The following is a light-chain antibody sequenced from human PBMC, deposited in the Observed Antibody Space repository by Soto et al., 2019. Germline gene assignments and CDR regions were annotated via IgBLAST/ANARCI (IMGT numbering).Light chain of an antibody. V-gene: IGLV2-18*02. J-gene: IGLJ1*01. CDR1: SSDVGGSNG. CDR2: DVS. CDR3: SSYTSSSTYV. Sequence: QSALTQPPSVSGSPGQSVAISCTGTSSDVGGSNGVSWYQQPPGTAPKLIIYDVSNRPSGVPDRFSGSKSGNTASLIISGLQAEDEGDYYCSSYTSSSTYVFGTGTKLTV.